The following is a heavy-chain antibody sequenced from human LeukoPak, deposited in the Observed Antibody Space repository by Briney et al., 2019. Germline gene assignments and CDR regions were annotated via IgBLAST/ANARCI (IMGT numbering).Heavy chain of an antibody. V-gene: IGHV4-39*07. D-gene: IGHD5-18*01. CDR2: IYYSGST. CDR3: ARGGTWIQLWFFDY. J-gene: IGHJ4*02. Sequence: SETPSLTCTVSGGSISSSSYYWGWIRQPPGKGLEWIGSIYYSGSTYYNPSLKSRVTISVDTSKNQFSLKLSSVTAADTAVYYCARGGTWIQLWFFDYWGQGTLVTVSS. CDR1: GGSISSSSYY.